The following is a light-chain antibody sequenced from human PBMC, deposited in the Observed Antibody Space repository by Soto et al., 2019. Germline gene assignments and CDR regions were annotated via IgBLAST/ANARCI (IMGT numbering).Light chain of an antibody. Sequence: EIVLTQSPGTLSLSPGERATLSCRASQSVSSSYLAWYQQKPGQAPRLLIYGASSRATGIPDRFGGSGSGTDFNLTISRLEPEDFAVYYCQQYVSSPWTFGQGTKVEIK. CDR2: GAS. J-gene: IGKJ1*01. CDR1: QSVSSSY. V-gene: IGKV3-20*01. CDR3: QQYVSSPWT.